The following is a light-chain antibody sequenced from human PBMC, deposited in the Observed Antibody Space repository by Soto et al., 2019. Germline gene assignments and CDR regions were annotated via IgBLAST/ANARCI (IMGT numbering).Light chain of an antibody. J-gene: IGKJ1*01. CDR3: QQCGSSPLT. CDR1: QSVSSYY. V-gene: IGKV3-20*01. CDR2: AAS. Sequence: EIVLTQSPGTLSLSPGERATLSCRASQSVSSYYLAWYQQKPGQAPRLLIYAASSTATGIPDRFSGGVSGTDFTLTISRLEPEDFAVYYCQQCGSSPLTCGQGTEVEIK.